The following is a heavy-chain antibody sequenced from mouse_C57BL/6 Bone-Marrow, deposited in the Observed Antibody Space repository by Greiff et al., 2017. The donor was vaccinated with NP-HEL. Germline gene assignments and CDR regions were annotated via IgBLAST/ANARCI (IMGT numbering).Heavy chain of an antibody. J-gene: IGHJ4*01. CDR2: INPSTGGT. CDR1: GYSFTGYY. V-gene: IGHV1-42*01. Sequence: EVKLMESGPELVKPGASVKISCKASGYSFTGYYMNWVKQSPEKSLEWIGEINPSTGGTTYNQKFKAQATLTVDKSSSTAYMQLKSLTSEDSAVYYCASPLYYSNYPYYAMDYWGQGTSVTVSS. D-gene: IGHD2-5*01. CDR3: ASPLYYSNYPYYAMDY.